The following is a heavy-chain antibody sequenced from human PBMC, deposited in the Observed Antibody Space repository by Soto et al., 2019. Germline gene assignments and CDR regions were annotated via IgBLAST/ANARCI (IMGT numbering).Heavy chain of an antibody. D-gene: IGHD4-17*01. Sequence: EVQLLESGGGLEQPGGSLTLSCAASGFTFTNYAMGWVRQAPGKGLEWVSVIGGPGDNTYYSDSVRGRFTVSRDNSKKTVYLRMDTLRVEDTAIYYCTNPRGPTVNIGRRYFQYWGRGALVTVSS. V-gene: IGHV3-23*01. CDR2: IGGPGDNT. CDR3: TNPRGPTVNIGRRYFQY. CDR1: GFTFTNYA. J-gene: IGHJ4*02.